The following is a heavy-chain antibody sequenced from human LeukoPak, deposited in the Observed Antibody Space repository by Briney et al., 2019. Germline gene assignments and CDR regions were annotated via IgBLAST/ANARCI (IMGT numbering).Heavy chain of an antibody. D-gene: IGHD3-9*01. CDR1: GGTFSSYA. CDR2: IIPIFGTA. J-gene: IGHJ5*02. Sequence: SEKVSCKASGGTFSSYAISWVRQAPGQGLEWMGGIIPIFGTANYAQKFQGRVTITADESTSTAYMELSSLRSEDTAVYYCARVALYYDILTGEFDPWGQGTLVTVSS. CDR3: ARVALYYDILTGEFDP. V-gene: IGHV1-69*01.